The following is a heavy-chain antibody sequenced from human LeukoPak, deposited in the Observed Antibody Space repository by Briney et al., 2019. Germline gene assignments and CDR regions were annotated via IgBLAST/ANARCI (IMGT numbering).Heavy chain of an antibody. CDR3: AKDRDGYGEVDY. CDR1: GFTFSSYA. Sequence: GGSLRLSCAASGFTFSSYAMSWVRQAPGKGLEWVSAISGSGGSTYYADSVKGRFTISRDNSKNTLYLQMNSLRAEDTAVYSCAKDRDGYGEVDYWGQGTLVTVSS. J-gene: IGHJ4*02. V-gene: IGHV3-23*01. D-gene: IGHD4-17*01. CDR2: ISGSGGST.